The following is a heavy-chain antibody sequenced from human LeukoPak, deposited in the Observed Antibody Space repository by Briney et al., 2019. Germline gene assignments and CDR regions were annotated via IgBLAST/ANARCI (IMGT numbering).Heavy chain of an antibody. V-gene: IGHV4-39*01. CDR3: ARAPVVPAAIFY. Sequence: SETLSLTCTVSGGSISSSSYYWGWIRQPPGKGLEWIGSIYYSGSTYYNPSLKSRVTISVDTSKNQFSLKLSSVIAADTAVYYCARAPVVPAAIFYWGQGTLVTVSS. J-gene: IGHJ4*02. D-gene: IGHD2-2*01. CDR2: IYYSGST. CDR1: GGSISSSSYY.